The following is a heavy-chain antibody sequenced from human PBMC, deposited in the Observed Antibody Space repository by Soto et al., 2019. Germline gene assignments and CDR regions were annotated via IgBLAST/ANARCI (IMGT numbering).Heavy chain of an antibody. CDR2: IYSGGST. J-gene: IGHJ4*02. Sequence: EVQLVESGGGLIQPGGSLRLSCAASGFTVSSNYMSWVRQAPGKGLELVSVIYSGGSTYYADSVKGRFTISRDNSKNTLYLQMNSLRAEDTAVYYCARNYYYSGGGFDYWGQATLVTASS. CDR3: ARNYYYSGGGFDY. V-gene: IGHV3-53*01. D-gene: IGHD3-22*01. CDR1: GFTVSSNY.